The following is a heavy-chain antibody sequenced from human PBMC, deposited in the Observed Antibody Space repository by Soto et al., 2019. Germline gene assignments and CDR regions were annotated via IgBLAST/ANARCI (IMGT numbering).Heavy chain of an antibody. V-gene: IGHV1-2*02. J-gene: IGHJ4*02. CDR1: GYTFTGYY. D-gene: IGHD4-17*01. Sequence: QVQLVQSGAEVKKPGASVKVSCKASGYTFTGYYMHWVRQAPGQGLEWMGWINPNSGGTNYAQKLQGRVTMTRDTSISTAYMELSRLRSDDTAVYYCARGMFRYGDYDYWGQGTLVTVSS. CDR2: INPNSGGT. CDR3: ARGMFRYGDYDY.